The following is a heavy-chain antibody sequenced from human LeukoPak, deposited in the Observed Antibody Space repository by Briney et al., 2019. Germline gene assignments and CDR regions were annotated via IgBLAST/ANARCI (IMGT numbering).Heavy chain of an antibody. CDR3: ARNGRLGELFNY. CDR2: IYHSGST. V-gene: IGHV4-4*02. D-gene: IGHD3-16*01. J-gene: IGHJ4*02. Sequence: PSETLSLTCAVSGGSISSSNWWSWVRQPPGKGLEWIGEIYHSGSTNYNPSLKSRVTISVDTSKNQFSLKLSSVTAADTAVYYCARNGRLGELFNYWGQGTLVTVSS. CDR1: GGSISSSNW.